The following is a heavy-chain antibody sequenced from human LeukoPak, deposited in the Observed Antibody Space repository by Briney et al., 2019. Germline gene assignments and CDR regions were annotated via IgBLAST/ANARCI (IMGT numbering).Heavy chain of an antibody. CDR2: ISSSSSYT. CDR3: ARGSKFRYSSGYTN. Sequence: GGSLRLSCAASGFTFSDYYMSWIRQAPGKGLEGVSYISSSSSYTNYADSVKGRFTISRDNAKNSLYLQMNSLRAEDTAVYYCARGSKFRYSSGYTNWGQGTLVTVSS. D-gene: IGHD6-19*01. V-gene: IGHV3-11*06. CDR1: GFTFSDYY. J-gene: IGHJ4*02.